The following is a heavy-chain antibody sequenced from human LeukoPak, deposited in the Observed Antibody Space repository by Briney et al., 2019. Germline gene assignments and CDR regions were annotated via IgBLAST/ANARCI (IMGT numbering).Heavy chain of an antibody. CDR1: GFTFSSYW. V-gene: IGHV3-74*01. J-gene: IGHJ3*02. CDR3: AKDSTRFGVVIRAFDI. CDR2: ISGDGRNI. Sequence: GGSLRLSCVASGFTFSSYWMHWVRQDPRKGLVWVSRISGDGRNINYADSVRGRFTISRDNAKNTLYLQMNSLRAEDTAVYYCAKDSTRFGVVIRAFDIWGQGTMVTVSS. D-gene: IGHD3-3*01.